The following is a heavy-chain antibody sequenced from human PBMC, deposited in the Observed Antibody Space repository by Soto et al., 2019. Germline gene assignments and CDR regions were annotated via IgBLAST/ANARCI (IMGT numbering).Heavy chain of an antibody. CDR2: IYHSGST. V-gene: IGHV4-30-2*02. J-gene: IGHJ4*02. CDR3: AKQPWAEYGGIFYL. Sequence: SETLSLTCAVSGGSISSGGYSWSWIRQPPGKGLEWIGYIYHSGSTYCNPSLKSRVTISVDRSKNQFSLKLGSVTAADTAVYYCAKQPWAEYGGIFYLRGQGTLVPVSS. CDR1: GGSISSGGYS. D-gene: IGHD2-15*01.